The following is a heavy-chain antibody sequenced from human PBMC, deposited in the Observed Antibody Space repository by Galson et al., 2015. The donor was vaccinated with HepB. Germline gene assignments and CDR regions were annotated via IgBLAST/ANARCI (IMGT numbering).Heavy chain of an antibody. Sequence: SLRLSCAASGFTFSSYGMHWVRQAPGKGLEWVAVIWYDGSNKYYADSVKGRFTISRDNSKNTLYLQMNSLRAEDTAVYYCARDVSSSWWDFDYWGQGTLVTVSS. CDR2: IWYDGSNK. J-gene: IGHJ4*02. CDR1: GFTFSSYG. V-gene: IGHV3-33*01. D-gene: IGHD6-13*01. CDR3: ARDVSSSWWDFDY.